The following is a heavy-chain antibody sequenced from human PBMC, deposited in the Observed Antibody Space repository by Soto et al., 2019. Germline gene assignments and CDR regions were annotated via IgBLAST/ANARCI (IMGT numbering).Heavy chain of an antibody. CDR2: IHYSGST. Sequence: QLQLQESGPGLMKPSETLSLNCTVSGASISGSTSYWGWIRQPPGKGLEWIGKIHYSGSTYYSPSLKRRVTLSVDTSKNQFSLRLSSVTAADTAVYYCARHLMTGPYNYYCNGMDVWGPGTTVTVS. V-gene: IGHV4-39*01. J-gene: IGHJ6*02. CDR3: ARHLMTGPYNYYCNGMDV. D-gene: IGHD3-9*01. CDR1: GASISGSTSY.